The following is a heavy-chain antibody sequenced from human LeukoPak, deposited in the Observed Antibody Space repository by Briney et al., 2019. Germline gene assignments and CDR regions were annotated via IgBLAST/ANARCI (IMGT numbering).Heavy chain of an antibody. Sequence: ASVKVSCKASGGTFSSYAISWVRQAPGQGLEWMGGIIPIFGTANYAQKFQGRVTITTDESTSTAYMELSSLRSEDTAVYYCAREPNVDTAMEFGYWGQGTLVTVSS. CDR1: GGTFSSYA. D-gene: IGHD5-18*01. J-gene: IGHJ4*02. CDR2: IIPIFGTA. CDR3: AREPNVDTAMEFGY. V-gene: IGHV1-69*05.